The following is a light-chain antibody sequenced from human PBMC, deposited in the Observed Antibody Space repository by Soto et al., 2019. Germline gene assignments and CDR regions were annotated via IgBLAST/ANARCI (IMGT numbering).Light chain of an antibody. CDR1: SSDVGGYSF. CDR3: SSYTSSSTLV. J-gene: IGLJ2*01. Sequence: QSVLTQPASVSGSPGQSITISCTGTSSDVGGYSFVSWYQQHPGKAPKLMIYDVTNRPSGVSNRFSVSKSGNTASLTISGLQAEDEADYYCSSYTSSSTLVFGGGTKLTVL. CDR2: DVT. V-gene: IGLV2-14*01.